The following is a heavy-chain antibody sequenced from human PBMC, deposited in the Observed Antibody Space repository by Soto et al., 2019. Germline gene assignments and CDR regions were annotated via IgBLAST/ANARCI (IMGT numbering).Heavy chain of an antibody. V-gene: IGHV1-69*13. D-gene: IGHD2-2*01. Sequence: SAKVSCKASGGTFSSYAISWVRQAPGQGLEWMGGIIPIFGTANYAQKFQGRVTITADESTSTAYMELSSLRSEDTAVYYCARGRIVLVPAAMHYYYYYGMDVWGQGTTVTVSS. CDR2: IIPIFGTA. CDR3: ARGRIVLVPAAMHYYYYYGMDV. J-gene: IGHJ6*02. CDR1: GGTFSSYA.